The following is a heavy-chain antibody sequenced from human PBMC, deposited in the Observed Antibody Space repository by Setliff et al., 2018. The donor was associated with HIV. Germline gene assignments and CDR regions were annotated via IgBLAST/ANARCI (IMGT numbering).Heavy chain of an antibody. Sequence: SETLSLTCTVSGGSITRSSYYWAWIRQPPGKGLEWIGSACFLGNMYLNPSLKSRVTVSIDTSKNRFSLRVTSVTAADTAVYYCARAPANYHDSSGFYYGGDYYFDFWGQGTLVTVSS. CDR2: ACFLGNM. V-gene: IGHV4-39*02. J-gene: IGHJ4*02. D-gene: IGHD3-22*01. CDR1: GGSITRSSYY. CDR3: ARAPANYHDSSGFYYGGDYYFDF.